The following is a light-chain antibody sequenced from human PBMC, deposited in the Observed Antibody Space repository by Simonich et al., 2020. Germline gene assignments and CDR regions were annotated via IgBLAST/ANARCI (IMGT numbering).Light chain of an antibody. J-gene: IGKJ1*01. V-gene: IGKV3-15*01. Sequence: EIVVTQSPATLSVSPGETATLSCRASQSVSSNLSWYQQKPDQAPRPLIYGASTRASCIPARFSGSVSRPAFTQTLSSMQSEDLAVSACQMHNNWSSGTFGHGTKVDIK. CDR1: QSVSSN. CDR3: QMHNNWSSGT. CDR2: GAS.